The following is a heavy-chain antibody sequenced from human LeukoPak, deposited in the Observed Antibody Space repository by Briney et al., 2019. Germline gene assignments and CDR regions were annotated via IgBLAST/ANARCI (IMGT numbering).Heavy chain of an antibody. V-gene: IGHV4-34*01. D-gene: IGHD2-21*02. J-gene: IGHJ4*02. CDR2: INHSGST. CDR3: ARGGFYCGGDCYVDY. Sequence: TSETLSLTCAVYGGSFSPYYWSGIRQPPGKGLEWIGEINHSGSTNYNPSLKSRVTISVDTSKNQFSLRLSSVTAADTAVYYCARGGFYCGGDCYVDYWGQGTLVTVSS. CDR1: GGSFSPYY.